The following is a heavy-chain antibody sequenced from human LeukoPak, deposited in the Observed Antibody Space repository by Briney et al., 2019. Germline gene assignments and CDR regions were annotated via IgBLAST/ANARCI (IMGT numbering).Heavy chain of an antibody. D-gene: IGHD4-11*01. J-gene: IGHJ4*02. CDR2: IYSGGTT. CDR1: GITVSDNY. Sequence: GGGLRLSCAASGITVSDNYMNWVRPAPAKGLEWISLIYSGGTTSYADSVKGRFTISRDDSKNTLYLQMNNLRADDTAVYYCARDPPAVTTNTYGWGQGTLVTVSS. CDR3: ARDPPAVTTNTYG. V-gene: IGHV3-66*01.